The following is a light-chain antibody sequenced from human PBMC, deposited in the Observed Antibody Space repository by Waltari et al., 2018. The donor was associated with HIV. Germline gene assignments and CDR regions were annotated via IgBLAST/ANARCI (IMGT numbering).Light chain of an antibody. CDR3: QQYETCCT. V-gene: IGKV1-5*03. CDR2: QAS. J-gene: IGKJ2*02. CDR1: QNVGSK. Sequence: DIHMTQSPSTLAASVGDKVTISCRASQNVGSKLTWYQQKPGRPHTPVLYQASTSATWGPPHFSGSRSGTQFTLTITSVQPDDFATYFCQQYETCCTFGQGTKLEI.